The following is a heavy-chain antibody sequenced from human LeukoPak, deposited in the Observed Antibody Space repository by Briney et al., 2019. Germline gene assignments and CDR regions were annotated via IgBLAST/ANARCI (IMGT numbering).Heavy chain of an antibody. CDR1: GYTFTGYY. V-gene: IGHV1-46*01. D-gene: IGHD3-16*02. Sequence: ASVKVSCKASGYTFTGYYMHWVRQAPGQGLEWMGIINPSGGSTSYAQKFQGRVTMTRDTSTSTVYMELSSLRSEDTAVYYCARGDGEGIMITFGGVIVIGAFDIWGQGTMVTVSS. CDR3: ARGDGEGIMITFGGVIVIGAFDI. CDR2: INPSGGST. J-gene: IGHJ3*02.